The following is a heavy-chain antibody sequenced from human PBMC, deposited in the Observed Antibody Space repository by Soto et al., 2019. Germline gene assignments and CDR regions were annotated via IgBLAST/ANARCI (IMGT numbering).Heavy chain of an antibody. CDR1: GFTFGDYY. J-gene: IGHJ4*02. CDR2: ISGNGEII. CDR3: ARDVDGDFRREFVY. D-gene: IGHD4-17*01. Sequence: PGGSLRLSCAASGFTFGDYYIPWIRRAPGKGLEWISYISGNGEIIQYAASARGRFTISRDNAENSVYLEMDSLRAEDTALYYCARDVDGDFRREFVYWGPRRLGTVSS. V-gene: IGHV3-11*01.